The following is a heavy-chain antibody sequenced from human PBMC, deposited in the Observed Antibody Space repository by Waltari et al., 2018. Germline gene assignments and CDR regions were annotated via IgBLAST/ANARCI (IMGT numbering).Heavy chain of an antibody. CDR1: GGSISCYY. Sequence: QVQLQESGPGLVKPSETLSLTCTVSGGSISCYYWNWIRQPPGKGLEWIGYIYYSGSTNYNPSLKSRVTISVDTSKNQFSLKLSSVTAADTAVYYCARLYYYDSSGYPLGFDPWGQGTLVTVSS. CDR3: ARLYYYDSSGYPLGFDP. V-gene: IGHV4-59*01. CDR2: IYYSGST. J-gene: IGHJ5*02. D-gene: IGHD3-22*01.